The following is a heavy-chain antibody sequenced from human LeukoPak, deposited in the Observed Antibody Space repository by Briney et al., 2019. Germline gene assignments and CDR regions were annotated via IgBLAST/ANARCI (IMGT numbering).Heavy chain of an antibody. D-gene: IGHD2-21*02. CDR2: IYYSGST. Sequence: SETLSLTCTVSGGSISSYYWSWIRQPPGKGLEWIGYIYYSGSTNYNPSLKSRVTISVDTSKNQFSLKLSSVTAADTAVYYCARDSDVAVTGLFDYWGQGTRVTVSS. V-gene: IGHV4-59*01. J-gene: IGHJ4*02. CDR1: GGSISSYY. CDR3: ARDSDVAVTGLFDY.